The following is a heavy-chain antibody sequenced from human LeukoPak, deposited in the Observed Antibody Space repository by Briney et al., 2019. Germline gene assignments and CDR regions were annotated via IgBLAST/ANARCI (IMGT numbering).Heavy chain of an antibody. CDR2: IDGDASRT. CDR3: ARGSFLPDI. D-gene: IGHD1-26*01. CDR1: GFTFNNYW. V-gene: IGHV3-74*01. J-gene: IGHJ4*02. Sequence: GGSLRLSCAASGFTFNNYWIHWVRQVPGKDLVWVSRIDGDASRTNYADSVKGRFTISRDNAKTSLYLQMNSLRVEDTAVYYCARGSFLPDIWGQGTLVIVS.